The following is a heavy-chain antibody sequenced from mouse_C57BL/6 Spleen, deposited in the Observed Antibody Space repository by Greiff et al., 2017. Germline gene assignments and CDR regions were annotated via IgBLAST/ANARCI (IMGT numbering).Heavy chain of an antibody. Sequence: QVQLKESGAELARPGASVKLSCKASGYTFTSYGISWVKQRTGQGLEWIGEIYPRSGNTYYNEKFKGKATLTADKSSSTAYMELRSLTSEDSAVYFCARDDYDQAWFAYWGQGTLVTVSA. D-gene: IGHD2-4*01. CDR3: ARDDYDQAWFAY. V-gene: IGHV1-81*01. CDR2: IYPRSGNT. CDR1: GYTFTSYG. J-gene: IGHJ3*01.